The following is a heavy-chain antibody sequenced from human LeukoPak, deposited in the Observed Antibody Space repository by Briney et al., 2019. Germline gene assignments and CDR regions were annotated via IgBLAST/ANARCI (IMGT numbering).Heavy chain of an antibody. V-gene: IGHV1-8*02. CDR2: MNPNSGNT. D-gene: IGHD6-19*01. Sequence: GASVKVSCKAPGGTFSSYAINWVRQATGQGLEWMGWMNPNSGNTGYAQKFQGRVTMTRNTSISTAYMELSSLRSEDTAVYYCARGGGSGWWFDPWGQGTLVTVSS. CDR1: GGTFSSYA. CDR3: ARGGGSGWWFDP. J-gene: IGHJ5*02.